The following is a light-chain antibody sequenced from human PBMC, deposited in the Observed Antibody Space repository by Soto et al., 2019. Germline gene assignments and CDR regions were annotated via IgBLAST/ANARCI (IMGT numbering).Light chain of an antibody. V-gene: IGLV2-14*01. Sequence: QSVLTQPASVSGSPGQSITISCTGTRSDIGSYNYVSWYQQHPGKAPKLMIFEVTNRPSGVSNRFSGSKSGNTASLTISGLQAEDEADYYCSSYTSSTTVVFGGGTKVTVL. CDR1: RSDIGSYNY. CDR2: EVT. J-gene: IGLJ2*01. CDR3: SSYTSSTTVV.